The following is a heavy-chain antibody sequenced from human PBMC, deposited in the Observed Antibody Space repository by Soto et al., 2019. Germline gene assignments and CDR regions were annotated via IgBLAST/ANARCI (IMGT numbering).Heavy chain of an antibody. CDR3: AREKDRQQLGVNNNYMLDV. D-gene: IGHD1-1*01. CDR1: GGTFSTSA. J-gene: IGHJ6*02. CDR2: IMPVFSTP. V-gene: IGHV1-69*12. Sequence: QVLLVQSGAAVKKPGSSVRVSCKSSGGTFSTSAISWVRQAPGQGLEWVGGIMPVFSTPDYAQKLQGRVTITADESTAPTYLELTGLRADDTAVYYWAREKDRQQLGVNNNYMLDVWGQGTAITVAS.